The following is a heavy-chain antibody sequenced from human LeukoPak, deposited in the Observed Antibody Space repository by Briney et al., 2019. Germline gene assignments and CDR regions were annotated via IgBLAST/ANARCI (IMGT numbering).Heavy chain of an antibody. CDR1: GFTVTSNS. CDR2: IYSGST. Sequence: GGSLRLSCTVSGFTVTSNSMSWVRQAPGKGVEWVSFIYSGSTHYSDSVKGRFTISRDNSKNTLYLQMNSLRAEDTAVYYCARRAGAYSHPYDYWGQGTLVTVSS. J-gene: IGHJ4*02. D-gene: IGHD4/OR15-4a*01. V-gene: IGHV3-53*01. CDR3: ARRAGAYSHPYDY.